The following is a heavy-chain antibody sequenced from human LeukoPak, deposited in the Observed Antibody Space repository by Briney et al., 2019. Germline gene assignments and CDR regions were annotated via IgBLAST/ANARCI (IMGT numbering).Heavy chain of an antibody. CDR2: MNPNSGNT. CDR1: GYTFTSYD. V-gene: IGHV1-8*01. D-gene: IGHD3-16*01. Sequence: ASVKVSCKASGYTFTSYDINWVRQATGQGLEWMGWMNPNSGNTGYAQKFQGRVTMTRNTSISTAYMELSSLRSEDTAVYYCARGIPGSYDYVWGTDYYFDYWGQGTLVTVSS. CDR3: ARGIPGSYDYVWGTDYYFDY. J-gene: IGHJ4*02.